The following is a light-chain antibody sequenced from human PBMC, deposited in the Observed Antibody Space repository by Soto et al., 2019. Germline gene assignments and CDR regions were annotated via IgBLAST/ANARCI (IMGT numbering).Light chain of an antibody. CDR1: QSVGRNY. CDR3: QQYAASPLT. Sequence: ENVLTQSPGTLSLSPGERATLSCRASQSVGRNYIAWFPQKPGQAPRLLMHTASVRATGIPDRFSGSGSGTDFTLTISRLEHEDFAVFYCQQYAASPLTFGGGTKVEI. J-gene: IGKJ4*01. V-gene: IGKV3-20*01. CDR2: TAS.